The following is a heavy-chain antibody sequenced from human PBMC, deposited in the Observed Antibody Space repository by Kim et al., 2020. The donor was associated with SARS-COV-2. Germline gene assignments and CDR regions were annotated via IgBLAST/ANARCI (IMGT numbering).Heavy chain of an antibody. CDR3: ARGDGKRGGYKSLDY. V-gene: IGHV4-34*01. D-gene: IGHD5-12*01. J-gene: IGHJ4*02. Sequence: PSLKSRVTISVDTSKNQFSLELSSVTAADTAVYYCARGDGKRGGYKSLDYWGQGALVTVSS.